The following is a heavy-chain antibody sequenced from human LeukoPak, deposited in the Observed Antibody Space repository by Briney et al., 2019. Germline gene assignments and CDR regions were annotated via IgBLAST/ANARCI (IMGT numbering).Heavy chain of an antibody. CDR3: ARDSPMINTYYYDSSGYYDY. CDR1: GYSLTELS. CDR2: FDPKDGET. D-gene: IGHD3-22*01. J-gene: IGHJ4*02. Sequence: GASVKVSCKVSGYSLTELSMHWVRQAPGKGLEWMGGFDPKDGETAFPQNLQGRFTMTRDTSTSTVYMELSSLRSEDTAVYYCARDSPMINTYYYDSSGYYDYWGQGTLVTVSS. V-gene: IGHV1-24*01.